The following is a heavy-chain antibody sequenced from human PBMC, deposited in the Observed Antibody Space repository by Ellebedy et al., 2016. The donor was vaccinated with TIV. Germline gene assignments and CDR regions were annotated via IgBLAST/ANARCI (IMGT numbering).Heavy chain of an antibody. CDR3: AKVKTVTGDVGAFDL. D-gene: IGHD7-27*01. CDR2: IGSTGAAT. Sequence: GGSLRLXXLASGFTFPTHAMSWVRHTPGQGLEWVSSIGSTGAATYYADFVKGRFIISRDNSKSTLFLQMSRLRVEDTAIYYCAKVKTVTGDVGAFDLWGRGTMATVS. V-gene: IGHV3-23*01. J-gene: IGHJ3*01. CDR1: GFTFPTHA.